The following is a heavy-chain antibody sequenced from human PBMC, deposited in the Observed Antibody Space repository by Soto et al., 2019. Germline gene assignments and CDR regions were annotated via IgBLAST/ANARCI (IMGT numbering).Heavy chain of an antibody. V-gene: IGHV3-9*01. CDR2: ISWNSGSI. J-gene: IGHJ6*02. CDR3: AQGHGSPDGNYYYGMDV. CDR1: GFTFDDYG. Sequence: PGGSLRLSCAASGFTFDDYGMHWVRQAPGKGLEWVSGISWNSGSIGYADSVKGRFTISRDNAKNSLYLQMNSLRAEDTALYYCAQGHGSPDGNYYYGMDVWGQGTTVTVSS. D-gene: IGHD1-1*01.